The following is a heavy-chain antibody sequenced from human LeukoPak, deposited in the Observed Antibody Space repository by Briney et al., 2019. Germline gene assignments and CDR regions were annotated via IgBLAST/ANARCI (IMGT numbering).Heavy chain of an antibody. D-gene: IGHD3-10*01. V-gene: IGHV4-4*09. CDR2: IYTSVST. CDR3: ARATNYGSGYYYYMDV. CDR1: GGSISSYY. Sequence: SETLSLTCTVSGGSISSYYWSWIRQPPGKGLEWIGHIYTSVSTNYNPSLKSRVSISVDTSKNQFSLKLSSVTAADTAVYYCARATNYGSGYYYYMDVWGKGTTVTVSS. J-gene: IGHJ6*03.